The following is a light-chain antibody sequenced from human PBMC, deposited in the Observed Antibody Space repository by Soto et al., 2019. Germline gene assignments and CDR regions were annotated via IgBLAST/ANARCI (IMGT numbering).Light chain of an antibody. V-gene: IGKV3-15*01. Sequence: EIVMTQSPGTLSVSPGERATLSCRASQSVSSNLAWYQQKPGQAPRLLIYGASTRATGIPDRFSGSGSGTEFTLTISSLQSGDFAVYYCQQYNNWPIYTFGQGTMVDIK. CDR1: QSVSSN. J-gene: IGKJ2*01. CDR2: GAS. CDR3: QQYNNWPIYT.